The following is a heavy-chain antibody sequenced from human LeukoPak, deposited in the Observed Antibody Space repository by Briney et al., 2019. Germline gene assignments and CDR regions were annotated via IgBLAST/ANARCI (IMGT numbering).Heavy chain of an antibody. Sequence: SETLSLTCTVSGGSISSYYWSWIRQPPGKGLEWIGYIYYSGSTNYNPSLKSRVTISVDTPKNQFSLKLSSVTAAGTAVYYCARTVVVPAATTEFDYWGQGTLVTVSS. CDR2: IYYSGST. CDR3: ARTVVVPAATTEFDY. CDR1: GGSISSYY. D-gene: IGHD2-2*01. J-gene: IGHJ4*02. V-gene: IGHV4-59*01.